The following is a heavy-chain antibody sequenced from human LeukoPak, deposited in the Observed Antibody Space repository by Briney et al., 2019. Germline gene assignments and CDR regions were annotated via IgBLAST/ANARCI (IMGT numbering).Heavy chain of an antibody. V-gene: IGHV4-39*01. CDR3: ARRYGDYGLFDY. J-gene: IGHJ4*02. Sequence: SETLSLTCTVSGGPFSSSSYYWGWIRQPPGKGLEWIGTISYSGSPYCNPSFKSRVTMSVGTSENQFSLKLSSVTAADTAVYYCARRYGDYGLFDYWGQGTLVTVSS. CDR1: GGPFSSSSYY. CDR2: ISYSGSP. D-gene: IGHD4-17*01.